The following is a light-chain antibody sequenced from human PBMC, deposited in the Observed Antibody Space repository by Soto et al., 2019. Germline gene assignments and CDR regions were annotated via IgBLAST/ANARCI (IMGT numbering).Light chain of an antibody. J-gene: IGKJ1*01. CDR3: QQSGTSPWT. Sequence: EIELTQSPGTLSLSPGERATLSCRASQSVSSSYLAWYQQKPGQAPRLLIYGASSRATDIPDRFRGSESGTDFTLTISRLEPDDFAVYYCQQSGTSPWTFGQGTKVEIK. CDR2: GAS. V-gene: IGKV3-20*01. CDR1: QSVSSSY.